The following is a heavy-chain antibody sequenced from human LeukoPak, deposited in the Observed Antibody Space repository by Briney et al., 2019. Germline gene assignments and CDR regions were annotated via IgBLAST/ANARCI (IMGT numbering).Heavy chain of an antibody. CDR2: INHSGSS. CDR1: GGSISSSSYY. CDR3: ARLRSYMDV. V-gene: IGHV4-39*07. J-gene: IGHJ6*03. Sequence: PSETLSLTCTVSGGSISSSSYYWGWIRQPPGKGLEWIGEINHSGSSNYNPSLKSRVTISVDTSKNQFSLKLSSVTAADTAVYYCARLRSYMDVWGKGTTVTISS.